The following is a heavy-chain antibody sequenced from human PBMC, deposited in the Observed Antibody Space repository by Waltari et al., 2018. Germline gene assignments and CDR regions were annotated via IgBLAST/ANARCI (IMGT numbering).Heavy chain of an antibody. CDR3: ARDRRALGFDY. CDR2: IYYIGST. CDR1: GGSISSGDYY. Sequence: QVQLQESGPGLVKPSQTLSLTCTVSGGSISSGDYYWSGISQPPGKGLEWIGYIYYIGSTYYNPSLKSRVTISVDTSKNQFSLKLSSVTAADTAVYYCARDRRALGFDYWGQGTLVTVSS. J-gene: IGHJ4*02. V-gene: IGHV4-30-4*08. D-gene: IGHD6-13*01.